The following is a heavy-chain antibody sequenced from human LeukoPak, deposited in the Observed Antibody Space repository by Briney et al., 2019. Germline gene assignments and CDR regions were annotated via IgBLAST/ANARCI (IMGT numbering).Heavy chain of an antibody. Sequence: ASVKVSCKASGGTFSSYAISWVRQAPGQGLEWMGGIIPIFGTANYAQKFQGRVTITADESTSTAYMELSSLRSEDTAVYYCARVILCPFYGASPDDPCAFDIWGQGTMVTVSS. J-gene: IGHJ3*02. CDR2: IIPIFGTA. CDR3: ARVILCPFYGASPDDPCAFDI. V-gene: IGHV1-69*01. D-gene: IGHD2-21*01. CDR1: GGTFSSYA.